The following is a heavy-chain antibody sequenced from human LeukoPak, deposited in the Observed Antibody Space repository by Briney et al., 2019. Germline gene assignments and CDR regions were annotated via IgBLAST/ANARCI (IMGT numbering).Heavy chain of an antibody. D-gene: IGHD2-2*01. V-gene: IGHV4-4*07. CDR2: IYTSGST. J-gene: IGHJ6*03. CDR3: AREAVVPAAMHYYYYMDV. Sequence: SETLSLTCTVSGGSISSYYWSWIRQPAGKGLEWIGRIYTSGSTNYNPSLKSRVTMSVDTSKNQFSLKLSSVTAADTAVYYCAREAVVPAAMHYYYYMDVWGKGTTVTISS. CDR1: GGSISSYY.